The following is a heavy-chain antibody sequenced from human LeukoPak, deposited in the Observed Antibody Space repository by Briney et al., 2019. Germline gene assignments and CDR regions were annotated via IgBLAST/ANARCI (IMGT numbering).Heavy chain of an antibody. V-gene: IGHV3-21*01. Sequence: KPGGSLRLSCAASGFTFSHYSMNWVRQAPGKGLEWVSSISGSSSYIYYADSVKGRFTISRDNAKNSLYLQMNSLRAEDTAVYYCARDLRSSGYYAFDYWGQGTLVTVSS. CDR1: GFTFSHYS. D-gene: IGHD3-22*01. CDR2: ISGSSSYI. J-gene: IGHJ4*02. CDR3: ARDLRSSGYYAFDY.